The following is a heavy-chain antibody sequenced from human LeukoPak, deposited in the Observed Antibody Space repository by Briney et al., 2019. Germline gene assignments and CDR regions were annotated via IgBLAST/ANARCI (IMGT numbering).Heavy chain of an antibody. D-gene: IGHD5-24*01. CDR1: GFTFSDYY. J-gene: IGHJ3*02. CDR2: IISSAITI. Sequence: GGSLRLSGAASGFTFSDYYMSWIRQAPGKGLEWVSYIISSAITIYYADSVKGRFTIYRDNAKNSLYLQMNSLRAENTAVYYCARGGEMATRTKAFDIWGQGTMVTVSS. V-gene: IGHV3-11*01. CDR3: ARGGEMATRTKAFDI.